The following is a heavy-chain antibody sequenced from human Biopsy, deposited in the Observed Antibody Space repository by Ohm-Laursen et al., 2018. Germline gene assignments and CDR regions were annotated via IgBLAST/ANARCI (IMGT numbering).Heavy chain of an antibody. CDR2: IYSGGST. V-gene: IGHV3-53*01. CDR3: ARSGWPENDAFDI. Sequence: SLRLSCAASGFTVSSNYMSWVRQAPGKGLEWVSVIYSGGSTYYADSVKGRFTIFRDNSKNTLYLQMNSLRAEDTAVYYCARSGWPENDAFDIWGQGTMVTVSS. D-gene: IGHD6-19*01. J-gene: IGHJ3*02. CDR1: GFTVSSNY.